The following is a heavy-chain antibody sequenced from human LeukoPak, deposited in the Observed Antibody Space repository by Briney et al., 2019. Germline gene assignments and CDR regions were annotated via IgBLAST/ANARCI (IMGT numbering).Heavy chain of an antibody. CDR1: GGSISSSSYY. CDR2: IYYSGST. V-gene: IGHV4-39*07. J-gene: IGHJ4*02. Sequence: PSETLSLTCTVSGGSISSSSYYWGWIRQPPGEGLEWIGSIYYSGSTYYNPSLKSRVTISVDTSKNQFSLKLSSVTAADTAVYYCAGDYGGHYFDYWGQGTLVTVSS. CDR3: AGDYGGHYFDY. D-gene: IGHD4-17*01.